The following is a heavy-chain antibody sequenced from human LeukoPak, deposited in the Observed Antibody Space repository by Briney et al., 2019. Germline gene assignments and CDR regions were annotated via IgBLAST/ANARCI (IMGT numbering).Heavy chain of an antibody. CDR1: GGTFSSYA. V-gene: IGHV1-69*05. Sequence: SVKVSCKASGGTFSSYAISWVRQAPGQGLEWMGRIIPIFGTANYAQKFQGRVTITTDEPTSTAYMELSSLRSEDTAVYYCARGGGSAAARRFDPWGQGTLVTVSS. CDR2: IIPIFGTA. J-gene: IGHJ5*02. CDR3: ARGGGSAAARRFDP. D-gene: IGHD6-13*01.